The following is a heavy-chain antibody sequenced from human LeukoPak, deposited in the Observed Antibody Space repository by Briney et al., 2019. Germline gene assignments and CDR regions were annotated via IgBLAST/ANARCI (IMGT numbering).Heavy chain of an antibody. CDR3: AREVEDGYYFDY. CDR2: MNPNSGHT. J-gene: IGHJ4*02. D-gene: IGHD2-15*01. Sequence: ASVKVSCKASAYTFTTSDINWVRQAAGQGLEWMGWMNPNSGHTGYAQRFQGRVTMTRNTSISTAYMELSSLRSEDTAVYYCAREVEDGYYFDYWGQGTLVTVSS. CDR1: AYTFTTSD. V-gene: IGHV1-8*01.